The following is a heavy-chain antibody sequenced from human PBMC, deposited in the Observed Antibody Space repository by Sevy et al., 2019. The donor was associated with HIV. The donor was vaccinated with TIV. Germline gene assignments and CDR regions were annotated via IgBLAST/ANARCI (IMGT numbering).Heavy chain of an antibody. D-gene: IGHD6-6*01. CDR2: IYNSGST. Sequence: SETLSLTCTVSGGSISSTTYYWGWIRQPPGKGLEWIGSIYNSGSTYSNPSLRGRLTISVDTSKNQFSLRLNSVTAADTAVYHCVTHAFIGHNTWARLVDYWGLGTLVTVSS. J-gene: IGHJ4*02. CDR3: VTHAFIGHNTWARLVDY. CDR1: GGSISSTTYY. V-gene: IGHV4-39*01.